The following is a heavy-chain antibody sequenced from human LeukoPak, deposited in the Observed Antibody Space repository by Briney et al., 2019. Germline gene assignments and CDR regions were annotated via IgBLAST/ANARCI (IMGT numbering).Heavy chain of an antibody. J-gene: IGHJ4*02. CDR3: ARGGEYYDILTTAPNGGDLNVGY. D-gene: IGHD3-9*01. CDR1: GYTFTSYY. CDR2: INPSGGST. Sequence: ASVTVSCKASGYTFTSYYMHWVRQAPGQGLEWMGIINPSGGSTSYAQKFQGRVTMTRDTSTSTVYMELSSLRSEDTAVYYCARGGEYYDILTTAPNGGDLNVGYWGQGTLVTVSS. V-gene: IGHV1-46*01.